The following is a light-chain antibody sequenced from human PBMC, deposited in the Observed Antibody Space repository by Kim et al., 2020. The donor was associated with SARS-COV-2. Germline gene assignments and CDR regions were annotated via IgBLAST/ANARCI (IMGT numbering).Light chain of an antibody. V-gene: IGLV1-40*01. CDR1: SSNIGAGYE. Sequence: QKVTISCTGTSSNIGAGYEVDWYQQRPGTAPKLLIYGNSNRPSGVPDRFSGSKSGTSASLAITGLQAEDEVDYYCQSYDSSLSGYVFGTGTKVTVL. CDR2: GNS. J-gene: IGLJ1*01. CDR3: QSYDSSLSGYV.